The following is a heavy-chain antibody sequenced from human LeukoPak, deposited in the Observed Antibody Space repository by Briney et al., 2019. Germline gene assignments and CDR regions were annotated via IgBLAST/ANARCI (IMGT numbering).Heavy chain of an antibody. CDR1: GFTFGSYA. J-gene: IGHJ5*02. D-gene: IGHD3-3*01. CDR3: AKDPLYDYEDWFDP. Sequence: GGSLRLSCAASGFTFGSYAMVWVRQIPGKGLEWVSGISGTGGSTYYADSVKGRFTISRDNSKNTLYLQMNSLRAEDTAVYYCAKDPLYDYEDWFDPWGQGTLVTVSS. CDR2: ISGTGGST. V-gene: IGHV3-23*01.